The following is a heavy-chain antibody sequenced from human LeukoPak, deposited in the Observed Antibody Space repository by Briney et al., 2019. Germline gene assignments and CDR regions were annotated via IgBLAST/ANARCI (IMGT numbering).Heavy chain of an antibody. V-gene: IGHV4-4*07. CDR1: GGSISSYY. CDR3: ARDKGYSDGGWFDP. J-gene: IGHJ5*02. D-gene: IGHD5-24*01. Sequence: SETLSLTCTVSGGSISSYYWSWIRQPAGKGLEWIGRLYTSESTNFNPSLKSRVIMSMDTSQNQLSLKLSSVTAADTAVYYCARDKGYSDGGWFDPWGQGSLVTVSS. CDR2: LYTSEST.